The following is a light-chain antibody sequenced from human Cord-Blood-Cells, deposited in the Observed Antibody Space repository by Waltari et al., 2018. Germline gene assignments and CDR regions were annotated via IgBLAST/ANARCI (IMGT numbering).Light chain of an antibody. CDR1: SSDVGGYNY. J-gene: IGLJ1*01. V-gene: IGLV2-8*01. CDR2: EVS. Sequence: QSALTQPPSPSGSPGQSVTISCTATSSDVGGYNYVSRYQHHPGKAPKLMIYEVSKRPSGVPDRCSGSKSGNTASLTVSGLQAEDEADYYCSSYAGSNNVFGTGTKVTVL. CDR3: SSYAGSNNV.